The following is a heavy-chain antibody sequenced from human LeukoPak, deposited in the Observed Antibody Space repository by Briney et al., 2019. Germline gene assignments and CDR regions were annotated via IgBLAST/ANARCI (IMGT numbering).Heavy chain of an antibody. D-gene: IGHD2-2*01. V-gene: IGHV4-39*01. CDR3: ARGQPSPIVVVPAAFDY. Sequence: SETLSLTCTVSGGSISSSSYYWGWIRQPPGKGLEWIGSIYYSGSTYYNPSLKSRVTISVDTSKNQFSLKLSSVTAADTAVYYCARGQPSPIVVVPAAFDYWGQGTLVTVSS. CDR1: GGSISSSSYY. J-gene: IGHJ4*02. CDR2: IYYSGST.